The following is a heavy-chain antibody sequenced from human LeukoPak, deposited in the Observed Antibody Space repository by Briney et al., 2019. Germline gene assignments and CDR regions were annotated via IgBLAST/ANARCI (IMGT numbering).Heavy chain of an antibody. CDR3: AREGAVAGTPRFDY. J-gene: IGHJ4*02. CDR2: INAGHGNT. Sequence: ASVKVSCKASGYTFTSYTMHWVRQAPGQRLEWMGWINAGHGNTKYSQKFQARVTITRDTSASTAYMELRSLRSEDTAVYYCAREGAVAGTPRFDYWGQGTLVTVSS. D-gene: IGHD6-19*01. CDR1: GYTFTSYT. V-gene: IGHV1-3*01.